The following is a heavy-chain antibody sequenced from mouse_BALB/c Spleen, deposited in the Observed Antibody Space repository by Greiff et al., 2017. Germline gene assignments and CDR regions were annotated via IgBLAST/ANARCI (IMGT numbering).Heavy chain of an antibody. CDR2: ISSGGST. D-gene: IGHD1-1*01. J-gene: IGHJ2*01. Sequence: EVKLVESGGGLVKPGGSLKLSCAASGFTFSSYAMSWVRQTPEKRLEWVASISSGGSTYYPDSVKGRFTISRDNARNILYLQMSSLRSEDTAMYYCARGITTALDYWGQGTTLTVSS. CDR1: GFTFSSYA. V-gene: IGHV5-6-5*01. CDR3: ARGITTALDY.